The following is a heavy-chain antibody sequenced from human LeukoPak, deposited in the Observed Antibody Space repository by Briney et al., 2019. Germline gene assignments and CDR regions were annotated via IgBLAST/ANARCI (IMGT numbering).Heavy chain of an antibody. Sequence: SETLSLTCTVSDGSISSSTYYWGWLRQPPGKGLEWNGSIYYSGSTYYNPSLKSRVTISVDTSKNQFSLKLTSVTAADTAVYYCARHGHHGDHDYWGQGTLVTVSS. V-gene: IGHV4-39*01. J-gene: IGHJ4*02. CDR1: DGSISSSTYY. D-gene: IGHD2-21*02. CDR3: ARHGHHGDHDY. CDR2: IYYSGST.